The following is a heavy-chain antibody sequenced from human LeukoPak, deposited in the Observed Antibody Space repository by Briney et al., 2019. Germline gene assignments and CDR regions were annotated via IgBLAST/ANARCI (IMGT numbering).Heavy chain of an antibody. CDR3: AKGSNWNYDPRVYIDY. Sequence: PGGSLRLSCAASGFTFSGYGMHRVRQAPGKGLEWVAFIRYDGGNKYYADSVKGRFTISRDNSKITLYLQINSLRAEDTAVYYCAKGSNWNYDPRVYIDYWGQGTLVTVSS. V-gene: IGHV3-30*02. CDR1: GFTFSGYG. D-gene: IGHD1-7*01. CDR2: IRYDGGNK. J-gene: IGHJ4*02.